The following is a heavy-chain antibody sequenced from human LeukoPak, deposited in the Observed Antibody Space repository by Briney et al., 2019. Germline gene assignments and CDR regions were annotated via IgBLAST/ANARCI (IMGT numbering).Heavy chain of an antibody. CDR1: GATLNSHG. J-gene: IGHJ5*02. D-gene: IGHD3-3*01. CDR3: ARANMVLGVGIEQNWFDL. V-gene: IGHV1-18*01. Sequence: ASVRVSCKASGATLNSHGVNWVRQAPGQGLEWMGWISGYNGNTNYARKVQGRVTLTRDASTSTAYMELRNLRFDDTAIYFCARANMVLGVGIEQNWFDLWGQGTRVIVSS. CDR2: ISGYNGNT.